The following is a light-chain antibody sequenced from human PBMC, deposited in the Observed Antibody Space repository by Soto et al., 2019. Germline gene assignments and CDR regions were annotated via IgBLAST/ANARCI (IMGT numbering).Light chain of an antibody. CDR2: DVS. J-gene: IGLJ7*01. Sequence: QSVLTQPASVSGSPGQAITISCTGTSSDVGGYNYVSWYQQHPGKAPKLMIYDVSNRPSGVSNRFSGSKSGNTASLTISGLQAEDEADYYCCSYTSSSTAVFGGGTQLTVL. CDR3: CSYTSSSTAV. CDR1: SSDVGGYNY. V-gene: IGLV2-14*01.